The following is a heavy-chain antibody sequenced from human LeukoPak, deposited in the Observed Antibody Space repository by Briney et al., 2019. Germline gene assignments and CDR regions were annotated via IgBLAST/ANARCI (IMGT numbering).Heavy chain of an antibody. Sequence: PGGSLRLSCAASGFTFSSYAMSWVRQAPGKGLEWLSAISGSGGSTYYADSVKGRFTISRDNSKNTLYLQMNSLRAEDTAVYYCAKEPSVWFGELSYYFDYWGQGTLVTVSS. CDR2: ISGSGGST. CDR1: GFTFSSYA. CDR3: AKEPSVWFGELSYYFDY. J-gene: IGHJ4*02. D-gene: IGHD3-10*01. V-gene: IGHV3-23*01.